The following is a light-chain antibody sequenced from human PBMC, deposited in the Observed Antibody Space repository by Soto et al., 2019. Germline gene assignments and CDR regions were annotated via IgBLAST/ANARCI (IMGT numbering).Light chain of an antibody. CDR3: QQRNNWPVT. V-gene: IGKV1-27*01. Sequence: DIQMTQSPSSLSASVGARVPITCRASQGISNYLAWYQQKPGKVPKVLIYVASALQSGVPSRFSGSGSGRDFTLTISSLQPEDFAVYYCQQRNNWPVTFGQGTRLEIK. J-gene: IGKJ5*01. CDR2: VAS. CDR1: QGISNY.